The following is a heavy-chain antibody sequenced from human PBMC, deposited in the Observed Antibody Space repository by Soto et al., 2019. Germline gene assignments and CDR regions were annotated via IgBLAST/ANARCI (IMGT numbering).Heavy chain of an antibody. D-gene: IGHD2-21*02. J-gene: IGHJ4*02. CDR1: GGIFSSNT. Sequence: QVYLVQSGAEVKKPGSSVTLSCKASGGIFSSNTINWVRQAAGQGLEWMGGIIPLFGTANYAETFQGRVTIAADKSTKTEYMALTSLRPEDTSVYYCASKAACGGDCYAFDSWGQGTLVTVSS. CDR2: IIPLFGTA. V-gene: IGHV1-69*06. CDR3: ASKAACGGDCYAFDS.